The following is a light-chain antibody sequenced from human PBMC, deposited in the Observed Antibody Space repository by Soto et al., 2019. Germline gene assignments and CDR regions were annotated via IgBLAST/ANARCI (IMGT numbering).Light chain of an antibody. CDR2: SNN. V-gene: IGLV1-44*01. Sequence: QSVLTQPPSASGTPGQRVTISCSGSSSNIGSNTVNWYQQLPGTAPKLLIYSNNQRPSGVPDRFSGSKSGTSASLAISGLQSEDDADDYCAAWYDSRNGHVVFGGGTKLTVL. CDR1: SSNIGSNT. CDR3: AAWYDSRNGHVV. J-gene: IGLJ2*01.